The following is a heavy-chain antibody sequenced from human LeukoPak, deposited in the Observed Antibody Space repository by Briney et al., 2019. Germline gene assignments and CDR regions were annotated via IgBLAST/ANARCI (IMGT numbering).Heavy chain of an antibody. D-gene: IGHD3-22*01. V-gene: IGHV3-9*01. J-gene: IGHJ6*02. CDR1: GFTFDDYA. CDR2: ISWNSKNI. CDR3: AKGNRDSSGFYYYDGMDV. Sequence: GGSLRLSCAASGFTFDDYAMFWVRQAPGKGLEWVSGISWNSKNIGYAASVKGRFTISRDNAKNSLYLQMNSLRAEDTAFYYCAKGNRDSSGFYYYDGMDVWGQGTTVTVSS.